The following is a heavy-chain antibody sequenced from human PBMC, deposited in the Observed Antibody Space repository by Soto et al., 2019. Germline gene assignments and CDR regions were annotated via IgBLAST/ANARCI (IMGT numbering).Heavy chain of an antibody. Sequence: QVQLVESGGGVVQPGRSLRLSCAASGFTFSSYGMHWVRQAPGKGLEWGAVIWYDGSNKYYADSVKGRFTISRDNSKNTLYLQMNSLRAEDTAVYYCARDYDSSGYPRYYFDYWGQGTLFTVSS. V-gene: IGHV3-33*01. CDR1: GFTFSSYG. D-gene: IGHD3-22*01. CDR2: IWYDGSNK. CDR3: ARDYDSSGYPRYYFDY. J-gene: IGHJ4*02.